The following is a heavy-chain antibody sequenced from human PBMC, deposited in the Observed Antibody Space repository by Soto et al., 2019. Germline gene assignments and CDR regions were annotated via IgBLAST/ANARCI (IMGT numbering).Heavy chain of an antibody. D-gene: IGHD5-18*01. CDR3: ARVDTAMVYFDY. J-gene: IGHJ4*02. CDR1: GGSISSGDYY. Sequence: PSETLSLTCTVSGGSISSGDYYWSWIRQPPGKGLEWIGHIYYSGSTYYNPSLKSRVTISVDTSKNQFSLKLSSVTAADTAVYYCARVDTAMVYFDYWGQGTLVTVSS. V-gene: IGHV4-30-4*01. CDR2: IYYSGST.